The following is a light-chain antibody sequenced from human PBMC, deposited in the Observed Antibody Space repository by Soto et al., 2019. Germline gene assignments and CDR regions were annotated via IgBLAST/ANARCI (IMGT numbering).Light chain of an antibody. CDR2: DAS. Sequence: EVALTQSPVTLSLSPVERPTVSCMASQSVSSHLAWSQQKRGQAPRLLIYDASSRATGIPARFSGSGSGTDFTLTISSLEPEDFAVYYCQQGGNWPLNFGQGTRREIK. CDR3: QQGGNWPLN. J-gene: IGKJ5*01. CDR1: QSVSSH. V-gene: IGKV3-11*01.